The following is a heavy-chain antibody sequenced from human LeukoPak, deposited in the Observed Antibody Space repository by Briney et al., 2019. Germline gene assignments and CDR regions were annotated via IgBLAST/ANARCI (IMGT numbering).Heavy chain of an antibody. Sequence: ASVKVSCKASGYTFTGYYMHRVRQAPGQGLEWMGWINPNSGGTNYAQKFQGRVTMTRDTSISTAYMELSRLRSDDTAVYYCARGSPDYIVGGYWGQGTLVTVSS. D-gene: IGHD3-3*01. CDR3: ARGSPDYIVGGY. V-gene: IGHV1-2*02. CDR1: GYTFTGYY. J-gene: IGHJ4*02. CDR2: INPNSGGT.